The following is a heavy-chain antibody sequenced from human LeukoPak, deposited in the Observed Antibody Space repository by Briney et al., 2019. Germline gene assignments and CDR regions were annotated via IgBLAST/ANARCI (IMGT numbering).Heavy chain of an antibody. CDR2: LSSSGNA. CDR1: GFSFSDHE. CDR3: ARDRLPGIAAASGFDY. V-gene: IGHV3-48*03. D-gene: IGHD6-13*01. J-gene: IGHJ4*02. Sequence: GGSLRLSCAASGFSFSDHEMNWVRQAPGKGLEWVSYLSSSGNAYYADSVKGRFTISRDNPKNSLYLQMTSLRADDTAVYYCARDRLPGIAAASGFDYWGQGTLVTVSS.